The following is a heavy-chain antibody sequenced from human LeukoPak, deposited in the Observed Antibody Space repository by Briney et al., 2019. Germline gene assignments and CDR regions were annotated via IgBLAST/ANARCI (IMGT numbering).Heavy chain of an antibody. CDR3: ARGRRIAAAGMYYYYYGMDV. CDR1: GGSFSGYY. D-gene: IGHD6-13*01. J-gene: IGHJ6*02. CDR2: INHSGST. Sequence: PSETLSLTCAVYGGSFSGYYWSWIRQPPGKGLEWIGEINHSGSTNYNPSLKSRVTISVDTSKNQFSLKLSSVTAADTAVYYCARGRRIAAAGMYYYYYGMDVWGQGTTVIVSS. V-gene: IGHV4-34*01.